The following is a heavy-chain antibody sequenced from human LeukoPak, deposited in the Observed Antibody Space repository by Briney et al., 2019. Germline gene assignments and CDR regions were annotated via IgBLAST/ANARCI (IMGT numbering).Heavy chain of an antibody. CDR2: IYYSGST. CDR1: GGSISSYY. V-gene: IGHV4-59*01. Sequence: SETLSLTCTVSGGSISSYYWSWIRQPPGKGLEWIGYIYYSGSTNYNPSLKSRVTISVDTSKNQFSLKLSSVTPADTAVYYCARARWFDYWGQGTLVTVSS. CDR3: ARARWFDY. J-gene: IGHJ5*01.